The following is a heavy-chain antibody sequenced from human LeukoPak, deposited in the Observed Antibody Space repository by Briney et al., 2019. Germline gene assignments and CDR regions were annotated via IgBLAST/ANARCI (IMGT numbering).Heavy chain of an antibody. V-gene: IGHV3-30*01. J-gene: IGHJ5*02. CDR1: GFTFSSYA. D-gene: IGHD6-6*01. CDR3: ARDRWQLVLEYWFDP. Sequence: GGSLRLSCAASGFTFSSYAMHWVRQAPGKGLEGVAVISYDGSNKYYADSVKGRFTISRDNSKNTLYLQMNSLRAEDTAVYYCARDRWQLVLEYWFDPWGQGTLVTVSS. CDR2: ISYDGSNK.